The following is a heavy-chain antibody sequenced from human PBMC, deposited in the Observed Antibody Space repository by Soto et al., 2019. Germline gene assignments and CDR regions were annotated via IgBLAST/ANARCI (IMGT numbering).Heavy chain of an antibody. CDR1: GDTFSSYG. J-gene: IGHJ5*02. V-gene: IGHV1-69*01. CDR3: AREGGGGQWVRWFDP. D-gene: IGHD6-19*01. Sequence: QVQLVQSGAEVKKPGSSVKVSCKASGDTFSSYGISWVRQAPGQGLEFMGGIIPKFGTTNYAQKFRGRVTITADESTSTASMEVGRRRSEDTAVYYCAREGGGGQWVRWFDPWGQGTLVRVSS. CDR2: IIPKFGTT.